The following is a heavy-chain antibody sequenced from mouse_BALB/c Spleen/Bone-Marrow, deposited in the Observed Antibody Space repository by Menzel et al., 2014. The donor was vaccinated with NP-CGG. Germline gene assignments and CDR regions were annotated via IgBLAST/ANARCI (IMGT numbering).Heavy chain of an antibody. CDR2: IDPANGNT. Sequence: EVQGVESGAELVKPGASVKLSCTASGFNIXDTYMHWVKQRPEQGLEWIGRIDPANGNTKYDPKFQGKATVTADTSSNTAYLQLSSLTSEDTAVYYCARWDYRYDYWGQGTTLTVSS. J-gene: IGHJ2*01. CDR3: ARWDYRYDY. D-gene: IGHD2-14*01. V-gene: IGHV14-3*02. CDR1: GFNIXDTY.